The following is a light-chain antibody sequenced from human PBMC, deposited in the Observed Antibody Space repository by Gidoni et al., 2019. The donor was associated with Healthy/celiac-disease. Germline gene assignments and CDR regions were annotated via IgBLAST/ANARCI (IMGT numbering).Light chain of an antibody. CDR2: GAS. CDR1: QSVSSN. Sequence: EIVLTQTPATLSVSPGERATLSCRASQSVSSNLAWYQQKPGHAPRLLIYGASTRATGIPARFSGSGSGTEFTLTISSLQSEDFAVYYCQQYNSWPPGFGQGTRLEIK. V-gene: IGKV3-15*01. J-gene: IGKJ5*01. CDR3: QQYNSWPPG.